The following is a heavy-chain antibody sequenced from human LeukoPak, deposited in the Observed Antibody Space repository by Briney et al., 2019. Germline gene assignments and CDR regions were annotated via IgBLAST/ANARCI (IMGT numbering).Heavy chain of an antibody. V-gene: IGHV1-69*13. Sequence: SVKVSCKASGGTFSSYAISWVRQAPGQGLKWMGGIIPIFGTANYAQKFQGRVTITADESTSTAYMELSSLRSEDTAVYYCARGSYSSRTPLPFDYWGQGTLVTVSS. D-gene: IGHD6-13*01. CDR1: GGTFSSYA. CDR2: IIPIFGTA. J-gene: IGHJ4*02. CDR3: ARGSYSSRTPLPFDY.